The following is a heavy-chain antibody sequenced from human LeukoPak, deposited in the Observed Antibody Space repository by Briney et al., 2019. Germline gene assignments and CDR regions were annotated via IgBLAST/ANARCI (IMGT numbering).Heavy chain of an antibody. CDR1: GGSISSSSYY. CDR3: ARQKTAPPIFEYYGMDI. V-gene: IGHV4-61*05. D-gene: IGHD3-9*01. Sequence: PSETLSLTCTVSGGSISSSSYYWSWIRQPPGKGLEWIGYIYYRGSTTYNPSLRSRVTISVDTSKNQFSLNLSFVTAADTAVYYCARQKTAPPIFEYYGMDIWGQGTTVTVSS. J-gene: IGHJ6*02. CDR2: IYYRGST.